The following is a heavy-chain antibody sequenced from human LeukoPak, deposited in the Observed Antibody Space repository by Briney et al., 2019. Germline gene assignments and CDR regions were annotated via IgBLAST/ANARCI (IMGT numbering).Heavy chain of an antibody. CDR2: IKQDGSEK. D-gene: IGHD2-15*01. Sequence: PGGSLRLSCAASGFTLSTYAMSWVRQTPGKGLEWVADIKQDGSEKYYVDSVKGRFTISRQNAKKSLFLQMNSLRAEDTAVYYCARHRSGGSQDDAFDIWGQGTLVTVSS. J-gene: IGHJ3*02. V-gene: IGHV3-7*01. CDR3: ARHRSGGSQDDAFDI. CDR1: GFTLSTYA.